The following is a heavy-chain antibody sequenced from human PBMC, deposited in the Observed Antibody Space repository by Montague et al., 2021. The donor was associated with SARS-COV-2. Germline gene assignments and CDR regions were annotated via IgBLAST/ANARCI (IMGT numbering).Heavy chain of an antibody. CDR1: FGSISTYY. D-gene: IGHD2-21*01. V-gene: IGHV4-59*01. J-gene: IGHJ5*01. CDR3: ARQDAWAYCGDECYRGWFDS. CDR2: IFYNGST. Sequence: SETLSLTCTVSFGSISTYYWSWIRQPPGKGLEWIGFIFYNGSTKYNPSLKRRVSISLDTSKNQFSLKLSSVTAADTAVYYCARQDAWAYCGDECYRGWFDSWGQGTRVTVSS.